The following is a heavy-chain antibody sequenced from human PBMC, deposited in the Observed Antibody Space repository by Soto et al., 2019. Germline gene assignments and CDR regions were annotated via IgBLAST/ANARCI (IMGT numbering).Heavy chain of an antibody. D-gene: IGHD2-15*01. CDR2: VSGSGGST. V-gene: IGHV3-23*01. CDR1: GFTFSSYA. CDR3: ARGVVVVVAATPVDF. J-gene: IGHJ4*02. Sequence: EVQLLESGGGLVQPGGSLRLSCAASGFTFSSYAMSWVRQAPGKGLEWVSAVSGSGGSTYYADSVKGRFTISRDNSKNQLYLQMNSLRAEDTAVYYCARGVVVVVAATPVDFWGQGTLVTVSS.